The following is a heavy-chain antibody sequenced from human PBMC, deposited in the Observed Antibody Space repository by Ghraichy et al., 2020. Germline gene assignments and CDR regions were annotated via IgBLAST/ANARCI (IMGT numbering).Heavy chain of an antibody. CDR1: GFTFSSYW. J-gene: IGHJ4*02. Sequence: SCAASGFTFSSYWMTWVRQAPGKGLEWVAHIKHDGTEKYYLDSVKGRFTISRDNARNSLFLQMSSLGAEDTAIYYCVRKRPGGSYFENWGPGTLVTVSS. CDR3: VRKRPGGSYFEN. V-gene: IGHV3-7*03. CDR2: IKHDGTEK. D-gene: IGHD6-25*01.